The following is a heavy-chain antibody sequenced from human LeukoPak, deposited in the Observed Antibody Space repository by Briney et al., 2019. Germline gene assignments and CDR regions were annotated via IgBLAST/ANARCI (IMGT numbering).Heavy chain of an antibody. CDR1: RGTFSTYT. CDR3: VRVDRYNYYLDL. J-gene: IGHJ6*03. V-gene: IGHV1-69*05. CDR2: IIPVFGTP. Sequence: SVKVSRKASRGTFSTYTITWVRQAPGQGLEWMGGIIPVFGTPNYAQKFQGRVTVATDQSTSTAYLELSSLRSEDTAIYYCVRVDRYNYYLDLWGKGTTVTVSS.